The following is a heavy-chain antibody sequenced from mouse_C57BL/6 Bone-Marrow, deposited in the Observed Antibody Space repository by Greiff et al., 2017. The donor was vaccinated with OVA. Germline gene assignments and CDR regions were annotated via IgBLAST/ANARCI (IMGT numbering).Heavy chain of an antibody. J-gene: IGHJ2*01. CDR3: ATPLFDY. V-gene: IGHV5-17*01. CDR1: GFTFSDYG. CDR2: ISSGSSTI. Sequence: EVKLQESGGGLVKPGGSLKLSCAASGFTFSDYGMHWVRQAPEKGLEWVAYISSGSSTIYYADTVKGRFTISRDNAKNTLFLQMTSLRSEDTAMYYCATPLFDYWGQGTTLTVSS.